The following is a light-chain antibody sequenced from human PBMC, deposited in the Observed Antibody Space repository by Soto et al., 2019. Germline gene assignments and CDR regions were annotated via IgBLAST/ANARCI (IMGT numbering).Light chain of an antibody. Sequence: EIVMTQSPGTLSVSPGERATLSCRASQSVSICLAWYQQKPGQAPRLLIYGASTRAPGIPDRFSGSGSGTEFTLTISSLQSEDFAVYYCQQYEKWPPLTFGGGTKVEIK. CDR2: GAS. V-gene: IGKV3-15*01. J-gene: IGKJ4*01. CDR1: QSVSIC. CDR3: QQYEKWPPLT.